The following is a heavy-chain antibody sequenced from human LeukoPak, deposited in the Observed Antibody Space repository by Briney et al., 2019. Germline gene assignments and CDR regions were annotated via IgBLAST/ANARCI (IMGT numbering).Heavy chain of an antibody. J-gene: IGHJ4*02. V-gene: IGHV4-39*01. CDR3: ARLGVSGIVPFDY. Sequence: SETLSLTCTVSGGSISSSSYYWGWIRQPPGKGLEWIGSIYYSGRTYYNPSLKSRVTISVDTSKNQFSLKLSSVTAADTAVYYCARLGVSGIVPFDYWGQGTLVTVSS. CDR2: IYYSGRT. CDR1: GGSISSSSYY. D-gene: IGHD3-16*01.